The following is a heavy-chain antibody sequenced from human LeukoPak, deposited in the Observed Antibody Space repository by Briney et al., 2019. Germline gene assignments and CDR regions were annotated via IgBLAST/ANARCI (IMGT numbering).Heavy chain of an antibody. V-gene: IGHV4-39*07. CDR3: ARRRYSSSWKGRDYYYYMDV. J-gene: IGHJ6*03. CDR2: INHSGST. Sequence: SETLSLTCTVSGGSISSNTYYWGWIRQPPGKGLEWIGEINHSGSTNYNPSLKSRVTISVDTSKNQFSLKLSSVTAADTAVYYCARRRYSSSWKGRDYYYYMDVWGKGTTVTISS. CDR1: GGSISSNTYY. D-gene: IGHD6-13*01.